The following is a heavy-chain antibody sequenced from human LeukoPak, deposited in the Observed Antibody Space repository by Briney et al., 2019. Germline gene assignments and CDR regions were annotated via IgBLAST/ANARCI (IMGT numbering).Heavy chain of an antibody. V-gene: IGHV4-34*01. D-gene: IGHD6-6*01. J-gene: IGHJ4*02. CDR1: GGSFSGYY. Sequence: PSETLSLTCAVYGGSFSGYYWSWIRQPPGKGLEWIGEINHSGSTNYNPSLKSRVTISVDTSKNQFSLKLSSVTAADTAVYYCARLKIAARPRAFDYWGQGTLVTVSS. CDR2: INHSGST. CDR3: ARLKIAARPRAFDY.